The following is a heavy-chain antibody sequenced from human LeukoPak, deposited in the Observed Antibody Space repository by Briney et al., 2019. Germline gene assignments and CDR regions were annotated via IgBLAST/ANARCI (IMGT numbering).Heavy chain of an antibody. J-gene: IGHJ3*02. CDR2: INTNTGNP. V-gene: IGHV7-4-1*02. D-gene: IGHD3-10*01. CDR3: ARDRGVLWFGESEDDAFDI. CDR1: GYTFTGYY. Sequence: ASVKVSCKASGYTFTGYYMHWVRQAPGQGLEWMGWINTNTGNPTYAQGFTGRFVFSLDTSVSTAYLQISSLKAGDTAVYYCARDRGVLWFGESEDDAFDIWGQGTMVTVSS.